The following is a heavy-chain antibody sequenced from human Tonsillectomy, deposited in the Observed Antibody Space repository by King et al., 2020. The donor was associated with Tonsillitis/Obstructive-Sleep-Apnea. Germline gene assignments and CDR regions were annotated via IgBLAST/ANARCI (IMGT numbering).Heavy chain of an antibody. D-gene: IGHD3-3*02. CDR3: VKSLSQGLAPHDC. CDR1: GFTFSSYS. Sequence: VQLVESGGGLVQPGGSLRLSCSASGFTFSSYSMHWVRQAPGKGLEYVSGINNDGGYTHYADSVKGRFSISRDNSNNTLYLQMNSLRVEDTALYYCVKSLSQGLAPHDCWGRGILVTVSP. CDR2: INNDGGYT. J-gene: IGHJ4*02. V-gene: IGHV3-64D*06.